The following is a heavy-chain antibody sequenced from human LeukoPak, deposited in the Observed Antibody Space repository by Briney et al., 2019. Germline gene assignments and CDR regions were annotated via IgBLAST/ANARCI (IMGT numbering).Heavy chain of an antibody. CDR2: IYYSGST. Sequence: PSETLSLTCNVSGGSINSGGCYWSWIRQSPGKGLEWIGYIYYSGSTYYSPSLRSRITMSVDTSKSQFSLKLTSVTAADTAVYYCARAPTGYWFDFWGQGTLITVSS. CDR1: GGSINSGGCY. V-gene: IGHV4-31*03. D-gene: IGHD4-17*01. J-gene: IGHJ5*01. CDR3: ARAPTGYWFDF.